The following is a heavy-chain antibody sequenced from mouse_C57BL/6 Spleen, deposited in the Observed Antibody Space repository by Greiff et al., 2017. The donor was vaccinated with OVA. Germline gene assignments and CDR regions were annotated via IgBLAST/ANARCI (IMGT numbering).Heavy chain of an antibody. J-gene: IGHJ1*03. Sequence: VQLQQPGAELVKPGASVKLSCKASGYTFTSYWMHWVKQRPGQGLEWIGMIHPNSGSTNYNEKFKSKATLTVDKSSSTAYMQLSSLTSEDSAVYYCARWDYDYDWYFDVWGTGTTVTVSS. CDR2: IHPNSGST. CDR3: ARWDYDYDWYFDV. V-gene: IGHV1-64*01. D-gene: IGHD2-4*01. CDR1: GYTFTSYW.